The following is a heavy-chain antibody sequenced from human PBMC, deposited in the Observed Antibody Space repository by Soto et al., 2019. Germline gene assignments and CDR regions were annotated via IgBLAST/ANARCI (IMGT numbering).Heavy chain of an antibody. CDR1: GYTFTIYY. CDR2: INPSGGST. Sequence: ASLKVSCKASGYTFTIYYMHWVRQAPGQGLEWMGIINPSGGSTSYAQKFRGRVTMTRDTSTSTVYMELSSLRSEDTAVYYCARDQNVTGIFSWFDPWGQGTLVTVSS. CDR3: ARDQNVTGIFSWFDP. V-gene: IGHV1-46*03. D-gene: IGHD1-20*01. J-gene: IGHJ5*02.